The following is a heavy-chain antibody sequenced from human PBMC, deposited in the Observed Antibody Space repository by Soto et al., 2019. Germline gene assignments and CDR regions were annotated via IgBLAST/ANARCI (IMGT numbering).Heavy chain of an antibody. CDR1: GGSIISYY. CDR3: ARARSSSWYYHFDY. V-gene: IGHV4-59*01. Sequence: SETLSLTCTVSGGSIISYYWIWIRQPPGKGLEWIGYIYYSGSTNYNPSLKSRVTISVDTSKNQFSLKLSSVTAADTAVYYCARARSSSWYYHFDYWGQGTLVTVSS. J-gene: IGHJ4*02. CDR2: IYYSGST. D-gene: IGHD6-13*01.